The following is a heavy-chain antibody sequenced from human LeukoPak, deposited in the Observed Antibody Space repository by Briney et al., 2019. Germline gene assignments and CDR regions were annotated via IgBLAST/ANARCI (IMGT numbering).Heavy chain of an antibody. CDR1: GFFVSSNY. J-gene: IGHJ6*02. D-gene: IGHD1-26*01. CDR3: ASGNSGSHYVEYYYGMDV. V-gene: IGHV3-53*01. CDR2: IYSGGRS. Sequence: PGGSLRLSCAASGFFVSSNYMSWVRQALGRGLEWVSVIYSGGRSYYADSAKGRFTVSRDNSKNTLYLQMNSLRAEDTAVYYCASGNSGSHYVEYYYGMDVWGQGTTVTVSS.